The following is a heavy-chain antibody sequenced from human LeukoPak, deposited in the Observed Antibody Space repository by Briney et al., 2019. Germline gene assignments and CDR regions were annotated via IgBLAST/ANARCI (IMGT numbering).Heavy chain of an antibody. V-gene: IGHV4-4*09. CDR2: ISKTVST. Sequence: SETLSLTCTVSGGSISSYYWSWIRQPPGKGLEWIGDISKTVSTNYNPSLKSRVTISADTSENQFSLKLSSVTAADTAVYNCPRLVGYCGGDCYSGDDYWGQGILVTVSS. J-gene: IGHJ4*02. CDR1: GGSISSYY. CDR3: PRLVGYCGGDCYSGDDY. D-gene: IGHD2-21*02.